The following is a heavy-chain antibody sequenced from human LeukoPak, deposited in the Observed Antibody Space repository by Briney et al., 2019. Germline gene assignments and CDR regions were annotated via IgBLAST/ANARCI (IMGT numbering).Heavy chain of an antibody. V-gene: IGHV4-34*01. J-gene: IGHJ4*02. Sequence: SETLSLTCAVYGGSFSGYYWSWIRQPPGKGLEWIGDINHSGNTNCNPSLKSRVTISVDTSKNQFSLKLSSVTAADTAVYYCARARGEVAIDYWGQGTLVTVSS. D-gene: IGHD5-12*01. CDR3: ARARGEVAIDY. CDR1: GGSFSGYY. CDR2: INHSGNT.